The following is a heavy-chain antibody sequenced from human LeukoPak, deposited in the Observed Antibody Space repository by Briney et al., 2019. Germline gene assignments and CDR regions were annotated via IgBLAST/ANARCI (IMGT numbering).Heavy chain of an antibody. J-gene: IGHJ4*02. CDR3: AKVVEWDSSGYYYDY. Sequence: QPGGSLRLSCAASGFTVSSDYMSWVRQAPGKGLEWVSAISGSGGSTYYADSEKGRFTISRDNSKNTLYLQMNSLRAEDTAVYYCAKVVEWDSSGYYYDYWGQGTLVTVSS. CDR1: GFTVSSDY. V-gene: IGHV3-23*01. CDR2: ISGSGGST. D-gene: IGHD3-22*01.